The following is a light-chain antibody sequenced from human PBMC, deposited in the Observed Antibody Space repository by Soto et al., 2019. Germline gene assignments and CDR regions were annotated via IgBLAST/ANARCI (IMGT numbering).Light chain of an antibody. Sequence: QSALTQPPSASGSPGQSVTISCTGTTSDVGGYNYVSWYQLHPGKVPKLIISEVNKRSSGVPDRFSGSKSGSTASLTVSGLQTEDEADYFCSSYAGSKNFILFGGGTKLTVL. CDR2: EVN. CDR3: SSYAGSKNFIL. J-gene: IGLJ2*01. CDR1: TSDVGGYNY. V-gene: IGLV2-8*01.